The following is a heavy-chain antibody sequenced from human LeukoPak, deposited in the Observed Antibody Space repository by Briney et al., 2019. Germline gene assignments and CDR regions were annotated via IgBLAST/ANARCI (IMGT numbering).Heavy chain of an antibody. CDR1: GGSICSTNW. D-gene: IGHD3-10*01. J-gene: IGHJ5*02. CDR2: IYHTGST. CDR3: AIDPWTSGSYRGTWFDP. Sequence: SETLSLTCAVSGGSICSTNWWSWVRQPPGKGLEWIGEIYHTGSTNYNPSLKSRVTISVDKSRNQFSLNLTSVTAADTAVYYCAIDPWTSGSYRGTWFDPWGQGTLVTVSS. V-gene: IGHV4-4*02.